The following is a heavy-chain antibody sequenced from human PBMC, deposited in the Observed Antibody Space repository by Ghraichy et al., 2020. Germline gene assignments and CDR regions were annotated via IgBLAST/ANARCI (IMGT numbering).Heavy chain of an antibody. J-gene: IGHJ4*02. V-gene: IGHV3-23*01. CDR1: GFTFSSYA. CDR3: AKYVRSRPAVWDY. D-gene: IGHD3-10*02. CDR2: ISGSGGST. Sequence: GGSLRLSCAASGFTFSSYAISWVRQAPGKGLEWVSTISGSGGSTYYADSVKGRFTISRDNSKNTLYLQMNSLRAEDTAVYYCAKYVRSRPAVWDYWGQGTLVTVSS.